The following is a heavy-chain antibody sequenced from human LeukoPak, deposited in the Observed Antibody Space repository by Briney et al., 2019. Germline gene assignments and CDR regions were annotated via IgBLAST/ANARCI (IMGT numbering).Heavy chain of an antibody. D-gene: IGHD4-17*01. CDR2: IYYSGST. V-gene: IGHV4-59*08. J-gene: IGHJ4*02. Sequence: SETLSLTCTVSGDSISDYYWSWIRQPPGKGLEWIGYIYYSGSTNYNPSLKSRVTISVDTSKNQFSLKLRSVTAADTAVYYCARHNYGDYFPALSLDYWRQGTLVTVSS. CDR1: GDSISDYY. CDR3: ARHNYGDYFPALSLDY.